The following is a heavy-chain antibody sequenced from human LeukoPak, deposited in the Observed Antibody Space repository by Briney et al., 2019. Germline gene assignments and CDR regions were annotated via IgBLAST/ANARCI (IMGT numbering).Heavy chain of an antibody. J-gene: IGHJ6*03. CDR3: ARVFYCSGGSCYGSAYYYYMDV. CDR2: IHWNGGRT. CDR1: GFTFDNYG. Sequence: GGSLRLSCAASGFTFDNYGINWVRQAPGKGLEWVSRIHWNGGRTGYADSVKGRFTISRDNAKNSLYLQMNSLRAEDTAVYYCARVFYCSGGSCYGSAYYYYMDVWGKGTTVTISS. V-gene: IGHV3-20*04. D-gene: IGHD2-15*01.